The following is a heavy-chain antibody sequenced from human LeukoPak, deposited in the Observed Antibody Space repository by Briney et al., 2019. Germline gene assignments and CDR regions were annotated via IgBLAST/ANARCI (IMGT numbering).Heavy chain of an antibody. CDR1: GFTFSSYW. D-gene: IGHD2-2*01. CDR3: ARDPTLGYCSSTSCYGY. V-gene: IGHV3-7*01. Sequence: GGSLRLSCAASGFTFSSYWMSWVRQAPGKGLEWVANIKQDGSEKYYVDSVKGRFTISRDNAKNLLYLQMNSLRAEDTAVYYCARDPTLGYCSSTSCYGYWGQGTLVTVSS. J-gene: IGHJ4*02. CDR2: IKQDGSEK.